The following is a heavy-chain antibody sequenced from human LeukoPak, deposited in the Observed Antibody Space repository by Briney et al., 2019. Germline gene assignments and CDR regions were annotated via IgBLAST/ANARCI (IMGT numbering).Heavy chain of an antibody. D-gene: IGHD3-22*01. V-gene: IGHV3-30*15. Sequence: GGSLRLSCAASGFTFSSYGIHWVRQAPGKGLEWVAVISYDGSKKYYADSVKGRFTISRDTSKNTLYLQMSSLRTEDTAVYYCARAPGAYYYDSSGYPIAEYFQHWGQGTLVTVSS. CDR1: GFTFSSYG. CDR2: ISYDGSKK. CDR3: ARAPGAYYYDSSGYPIAEYFQH. J-gene: IGHJ1*01.